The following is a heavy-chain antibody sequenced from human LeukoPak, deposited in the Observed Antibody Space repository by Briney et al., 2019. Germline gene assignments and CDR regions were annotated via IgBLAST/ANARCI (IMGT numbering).Heavy chain of an antibody. J-gene: IGHJ4*02. CDR3: ARLAAGTWSYDY. D-gene: IGHD6-25*01. Sequence: SETLSLTCSVSGGSMSSSSHYWGWVRQPPGKELQWIRSLYYSGRTFYTPSLESRVTMSIDTSNNQFSLRMSSVTAADTAVYYCARLAAGTWSYDYWGQGSLVTVSS. CDR2: LYYSGRT. CDR1: GGSMSSSSHY. V-gene: IGHV4-39*01.